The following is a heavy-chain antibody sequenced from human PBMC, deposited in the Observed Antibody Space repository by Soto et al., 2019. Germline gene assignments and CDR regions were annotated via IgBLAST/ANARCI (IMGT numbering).Heavy chain of an antibody. CDR1: GFTFSSYS. V-gene: IGHV3-23*01. D-gene: IGHD3-10*01. CDR2: FRSSGDGDTT. J-gene: IGHJ4*02. CDR3: AKKVNSGPGSQYFDY. Sequence: GGSLRLSCAATGFTFSSYSMSWVRQAPGKGLEWVSGFRSSGDGDTTYYADSVKGRFTISRDNSKNTLFLQMNSLRAEDTAIYYCAKKVNSGPGSQYFDYWGQGTLVTVSS.